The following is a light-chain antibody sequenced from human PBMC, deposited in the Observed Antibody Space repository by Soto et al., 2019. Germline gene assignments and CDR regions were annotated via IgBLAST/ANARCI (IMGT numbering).Light chain of an antibody. CDR1: QSVSSSY. CDR3: QQYGSSPIT. J-gene: IGKJ5*01. CDR2: GAS. Sequence: EIVLTQSPGTLSLSPGERATLSCRASQSVSSSYLGWYQQKPGQAPRLLIYGASSRATGIPDRFSGSGSGTDFTRTISRLDPEDFAVYYCQQYGSSPITFGQWTRLEIK. V-gene: IGKV3-20*01.